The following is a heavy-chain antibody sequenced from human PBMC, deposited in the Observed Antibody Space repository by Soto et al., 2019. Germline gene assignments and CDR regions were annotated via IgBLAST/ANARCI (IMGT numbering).Heavy chain of an antibody. CDR2: IYHSGST. J-gene: IGHJ6*02. CDR3: ARDRTGTSRRHYYGMDV. V-gene: IGHV4-4*02. Sequence: SETLSLTCAVSGGSISSSNWWSWVRQPPGKGLEWIGEIYHSGSTNYNPSPKSRVTISVDKSKNQFSLKLSSVTAADTAVYYCARDRTGTSRRHYYGMDVWGQGTTVTVSS. CDR1: GGSISSSNW.